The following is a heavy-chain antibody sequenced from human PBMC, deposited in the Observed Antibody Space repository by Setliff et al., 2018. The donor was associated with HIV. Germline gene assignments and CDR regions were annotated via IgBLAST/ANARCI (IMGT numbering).Heavy chain of an antibody. D-gene: IGHD6-19*01. V-gene: IGHV1-18*01. J-gene: IGHJ6*02. CDR1: GYTFTSYG. Sequence: GASVKVSCKASGYTFTSYGISWVRQAPGQGLEWMGWISPYNGHTNYAQNFQGRVTMTTDTSTSRAYMELRSLRSDDTAAYFCARLGSGWSDSYYYAMDVWGQGTTVTVSS. CDR3: ARLGSGWSDSYYYAMDV. CDR2: ISPYNGHT.